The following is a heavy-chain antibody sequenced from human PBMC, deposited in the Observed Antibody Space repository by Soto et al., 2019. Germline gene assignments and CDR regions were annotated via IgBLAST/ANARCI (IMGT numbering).Heavy chain of an antibody. Sequence: EVQLVESGGGLVQPGGSLRLSCTASGFTFSSYWMSWVRQAPGKGLGWVANIKEDGSGKYYVDSVKGRFSISRDNARNSLYLQMNSLRFVDTGVYYCVRVGRLGGYWGQGALVTVSS. J-gene: IGHJ4*02. CDR1: GFTFSSYW. CDR3: VRVGRLGGY. CDR2: IKEDGSGK. V-gene: IGHV3-7*03. D-gene: IGHD3-16*01.